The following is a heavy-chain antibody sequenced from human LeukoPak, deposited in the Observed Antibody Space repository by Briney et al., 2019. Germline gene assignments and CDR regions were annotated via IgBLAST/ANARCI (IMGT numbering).Heavy chain of an antibody. CDR3: ARLSGWTL. CDR1: GGSISSSSYY. V-gene: IGHV4-39*01. D-gene: IGHD6-19*01. CDR2: IYYSGST. J-gene: IGHJ4*02. Sequence: SETLSLTCTVSGGSISSSSYYWGWIRQPPGKGLEWIGSIYYSGSTYYNQSLKSRVTISVDTSKNQFSLKLSSVTAADTAVYYCARLSGWTLWGRGTLVTVSS.